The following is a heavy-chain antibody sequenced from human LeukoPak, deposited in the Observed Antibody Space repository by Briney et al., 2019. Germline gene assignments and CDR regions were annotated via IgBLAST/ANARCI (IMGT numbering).Heavy chain of an antibody. CDR2: IYYSGNT. V-gene: IGHV4-39*01. CDR1: GGSIRSSDYY. Sequence: SETLSLTCTVSGGSIRSSDYYWGWLRLPPGKRLEWIGSIYYSGNTYYNSSLKSRVTISVDTSKSQFSLKLNSVTAADTAVYYCARQNSGTYYSRYFDLWGRGTLVTVSS. D-gene: IGHD1-26*01. CDR3: ARQNSGTYYSRYFDL. J-gene: IGHJ2*01.